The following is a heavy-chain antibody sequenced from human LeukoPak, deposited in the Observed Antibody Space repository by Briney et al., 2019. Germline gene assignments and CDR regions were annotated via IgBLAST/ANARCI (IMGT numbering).Heavy chain of an antibody. D-gene: IGHD3-9*01. CDR1: GYTFNNYG. CDR3: ARDWHILSGRNCFDP. Sequence: ASVKVSCKASGYTFNNYGISWVRQAPGQGLEWMGWVTSYNGDTNYAQKFQGRVTMTADTSTSTAYMELRSLRSDDTAMYYCARDWHILSGRNCFDPWGQGTLVTVSS. V-gene: IGHV1-18*01. J-gene: IGHJ5*02. CDR2: VTSYNGDT.